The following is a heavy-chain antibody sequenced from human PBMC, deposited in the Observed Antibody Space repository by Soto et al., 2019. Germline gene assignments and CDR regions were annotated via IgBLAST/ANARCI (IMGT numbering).Heavy chain of an antibody. CDR1: GFTFSSYG. CDR2: IWYDGSNK. Sequence: PGGSLRLSCAASGFTFSSYGMRWVRQAPGKGLEWVAVIWYDGSNKYYADSVKGRFTISRDNSKNTLYLQMNSLRAEDTAVYCCARDWYYYDSSGYDPADAFDIWGQGTMVTVSS. D-gene: IGHD3-22*01. V-gene: IGHV3-33*01. CDR3: ARDWYYYDSSGYDPADAFDI. J-gene: IGHJ3*02.